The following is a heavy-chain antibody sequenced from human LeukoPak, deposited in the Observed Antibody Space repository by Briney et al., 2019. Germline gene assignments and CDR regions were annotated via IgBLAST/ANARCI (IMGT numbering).Heavy chain of an antibody. D-gene: IGHD3-22*01. Sequence: GASVKFSCKASGYTFTGYYMHWVRQAPGQRLEWMGWINADNGDTKYSQGFQGRVTITRDTSASTAYMELSSLRSEDTAVYYCARDPRSGFHDYWGQGTLVTVSS. J-gene: IGHJ4*02. V-gene: IGHV1-3*01. CDR1: GYTFTGYY. CDR2: INADNGDT. CDR3: ARDPRSGFHDY.